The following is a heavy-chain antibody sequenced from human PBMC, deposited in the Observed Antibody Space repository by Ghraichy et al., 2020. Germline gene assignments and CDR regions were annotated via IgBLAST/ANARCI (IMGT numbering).Heavy chain of an antibody. D-gene: IGHD7-27*01. CDR3: ARGQPGRRLGTENGAFDI. CDR1: GGSFSGYY. J-gene: IGHJ3*02. CDR2: INHSGST. Sequence: TCAVYGGSFSGYYWSWIRQPPGKGLEWIGEINHSGSTNYNPSLKSRVTISVDTSKNQFSLKLSSVTAADTAVYYCARGQPGRRLGTENGAFDIWGQGTMVTVSS. V-gene: IGHV4-34*01.